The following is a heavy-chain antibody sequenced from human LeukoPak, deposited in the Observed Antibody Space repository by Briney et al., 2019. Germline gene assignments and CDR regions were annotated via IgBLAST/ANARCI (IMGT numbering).Heavy chain of an antibody. CDR1: GFTLTSYW. Sequence: PPAGSLRLSCAASGFTLTSYWMHCLRQAPGKGLLWVSHINNGGDSTAYADSVKGRFTISKDIAKNTLYLQMNSLRAEDTAVYHCARDNSYGLDVWGKGTTVTVSS. CDR3: ARDNSYGLDV. J-gene: IGHJ6*04. CDR2: INNGGDST. V-gene: IGHV3-74*01.